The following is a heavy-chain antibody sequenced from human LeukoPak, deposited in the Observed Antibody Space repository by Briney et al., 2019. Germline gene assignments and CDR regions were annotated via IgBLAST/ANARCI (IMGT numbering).Heavy chain of an antibody. D-gene: IGHD5-24*01. V-gene: IGHV3-74*01. Sequence: GGSLRLSCAASGFTFSSYWMHWVRQAPGKGLVWVSRINSDGSSTSYADSVKGRFTISRDNAKNTLYLQMNSLRAKDTAVYYCASLRRDGYNYNYWGQGTLVTVSS. CDR1: GFTFSSYW. J-gene: IGHJ4*02. CDR3: ASLRRDGYNYNY. CDR2: INSDGSST.